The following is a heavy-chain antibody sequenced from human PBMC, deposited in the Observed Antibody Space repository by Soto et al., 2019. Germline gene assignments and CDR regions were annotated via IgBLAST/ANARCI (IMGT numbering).Heavy chain of an antibody. J-gene: IGHJ4*02. CDR3: AKDITMVRGVIITPSPFDY. D-gene: IGHD3-10*01. CDR2: ISGGGGST. Sequence: EVQLLESGGGLVQPGGSLRLSCVASGFTFSSYAMSWVRQAPGKGLEWVSGISGGGGSTKYPDSVKGRFTILRDNSKNTLDLQMNSLGVEDTAIYYCAKDITMVRGVIITPSPFDYWGQGTLVTVSS. CDR1: GFTFSSYA. V-gene: IGHV3-23*01.